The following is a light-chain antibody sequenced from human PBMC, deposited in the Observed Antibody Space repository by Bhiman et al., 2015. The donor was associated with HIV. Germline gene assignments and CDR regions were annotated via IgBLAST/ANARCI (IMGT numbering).Light chain of an antibody. J-gene: IGLJ1*01. CDR3: QSYDNSLSALV. CDR2: DVS. Sequence: QSALTQPASVSGSPGQSITISCTGTTSDVGGYNYVSWYQQHPGKGPKLMIYDVSNRPSGVSNRFSGSKSGNTASLTISGLQAEDEADYFCQSYDNSLSALVFGTGTKVSVL. V-gene: IGLV2-14*03. CDR1: TSDVGGYNY.